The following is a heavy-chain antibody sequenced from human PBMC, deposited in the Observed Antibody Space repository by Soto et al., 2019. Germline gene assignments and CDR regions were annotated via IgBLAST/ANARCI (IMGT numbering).Heavy chain of an antibody. CDR1: GYTFTSYG. Sequence: ASVKVSCKASGYTFTSYGMSWVRQAPGQGLEWMGWISAYNGNTNYAQKLQGRVTMTTDTSTSTAYMELRSLRSDDTAVYYCARDPLSEVQNARDPAFDIWGPGTMVTV. CDR2: ISAYNGNT. D-gene: IGHD1-1*01. V-gene: IGHV1-18*04. CDR3: ARDPLSEVQNARDPAFDI. J-gene: IGHJ3*02.